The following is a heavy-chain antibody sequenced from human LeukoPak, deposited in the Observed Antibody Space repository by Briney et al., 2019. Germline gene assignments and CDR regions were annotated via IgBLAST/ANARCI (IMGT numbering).Heavy chain of an antibody. CDR1: GFTFSSYA. D-gene: IGHD3-22*01. Sequence: GGSLRLSCAASGFTFSSYAMSWVRQAPGKGLEWVSAISGSGGSTYYADSVKGRFTISRDNSKNTLYLQMNSLRAEDTAVYYCAKSPYDSSGYNVDYWAREPWSPSPQ. V-gene: IGHV3-23*01. J-gene: IGHJ4*02. CDR3: AKSPYDSSGYNVDY. CDR2: ISGSGGST.